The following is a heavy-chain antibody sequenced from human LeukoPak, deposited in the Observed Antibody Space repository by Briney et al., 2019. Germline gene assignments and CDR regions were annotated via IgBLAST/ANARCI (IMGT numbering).Heavy chain of an antibody. V-gene: IGHV1-8*03. D-gene: IGHD3-3*01. Sequence: GASVKVSCKASGYTFTGYYMHWVRQAPGQGLEWMGWMNPNSGNTGYAQKFQGRVTITRNTSISTAYMELSSLRSEDTAVYYCARGPDFWSGYNWFDPWGQGTLVTVSS. CDR3: ARGPDFWSGYNWFDP. CDR1: GYTFTGYY. CDR2: MNPNSGNT. J-gene: IGHJ5*02.